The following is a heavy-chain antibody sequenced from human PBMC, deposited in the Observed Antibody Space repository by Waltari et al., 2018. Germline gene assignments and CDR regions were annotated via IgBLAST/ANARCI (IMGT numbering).Heavy chain of an antibody. CDR3: ARLTYSGLSGMDV. CDR1: GFTFSSYS. CDR2: ISSSSSTI. Sequence: EVQLVESGGGLVQPGGSLRFSCTASGFTFSSYSMNWVRQAPGKGLEGVSYISSSSSTIYYADLVNGRFTISRDNAKNALYLQMNSLRAEDTAVYYCARLTYSGLSGMDVWGQGTTVTVSS. J-gene: IGHJ6*02. D-gene: IGHD5-12*01. V-gene: IGHV3-48*01.